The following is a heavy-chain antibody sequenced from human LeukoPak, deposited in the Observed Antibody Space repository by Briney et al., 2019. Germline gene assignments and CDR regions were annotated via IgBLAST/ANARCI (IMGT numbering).Heavy chain of an antibody. V-gene: IGHV4-30-2*01. D-gene: IGHD4-23*01. J-gene: IGHJ4*02. CDR2: IYHSGST. Sequence: PSETLSLTCAVSGGSISSGGYSWSWIRQPPGKGLEWIGYIYHSGSTYYNPSLKSRVTISVDRSKNQFSLKLSSVTAADTAVYYCARQHYGGPDYWGQGTLVTVSS. CDR3: ARQHYGGPDY. CDR1: GGSISSGGYS.